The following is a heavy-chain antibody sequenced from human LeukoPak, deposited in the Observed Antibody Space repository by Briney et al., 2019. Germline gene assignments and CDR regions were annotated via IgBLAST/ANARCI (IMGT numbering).Heavy chain of an antibody. J-gene: IGHJ4*02. Sequence: GGSLRLSCAASGVTFRNNGMHWVRQAPGKGLEWVAFIWYDGSNKYYAKSVKGRFTISRDNSRNTLFLQMNSLRAEDTAVYYCATDRATQYFDYWGQGTLVSVSS. CDR1: GVTFRNNG. CDR2: IWYDGSNK. D-gene: IGHD2-15*01. V-gene: IGHV3-30*02. CDR3: ATDRATQYFDY.